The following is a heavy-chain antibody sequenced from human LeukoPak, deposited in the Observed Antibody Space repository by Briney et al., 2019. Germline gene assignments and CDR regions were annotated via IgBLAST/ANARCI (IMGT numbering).Heavy chain of an antibody. Sequence: QSGGSLRLSCAASGFTFDDYAMHWVRQAPGKGLEWVSGISWNSGSIGYADSVKGRFTISRDNAKNSLYLQMNSLRAEDTALHYCAKGNQLRYFDWLNRWGHGMDVWGQGTTVTVSS. CDR3: AKGNQLRYFDWLNRWGHGMDV. V-gene: IGHV3-9*01. D-gene: IGHD3-9*01. CDR2: ISWNSGSI. CDR1: GFTFDDYA. J-gene: IGHJ6*02.